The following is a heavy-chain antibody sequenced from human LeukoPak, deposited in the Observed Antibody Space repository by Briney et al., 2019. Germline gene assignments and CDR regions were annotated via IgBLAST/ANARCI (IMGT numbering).Heavy chain of an antibody. J-gene: IGHJ5*02. CDR1: GFSFSGYS. Sequence: GGSLRLSCGASGFSFSGYSYSWVRQAPGKGLDWVATVLCNGNKHYGDSVKGRFTISRDVSKNTLDLQMNSLRPEDTAIYYCAKGGVPGTENWFDPWGQGTLVSVSS. CDR3: AKGGVPGTENWFDP. CDR2: VLCNGNK. V-gene: IGHV3-30*18. D-gene: IGHD3-10*01.